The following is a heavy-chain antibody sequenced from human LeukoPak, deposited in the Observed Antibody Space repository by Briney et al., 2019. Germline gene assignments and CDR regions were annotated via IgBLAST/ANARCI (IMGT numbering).Heavy chain of an antibody. CDR3: ARLRPGGGSYRVAWFDP. D-gene: IGHD1-26*01. J-gene: IGHJ5*02. Sequence: SETLSLTCTVSGGSISSHFWSWIRQPPGKGLEWIRYIYDSGSTNYNPSLKSRVTISVDTSKNQFSLKLSSVTAADTAVYYCARLRPGGGSYRVAWFDPWGQGTLVTVSS. V-gene: IGHV4-59*08. CDR1: GGSISSHF. CDR2: IYDSGST.